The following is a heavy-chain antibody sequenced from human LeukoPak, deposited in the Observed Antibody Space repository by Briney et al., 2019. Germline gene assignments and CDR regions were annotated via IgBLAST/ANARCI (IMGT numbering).Heavy chain of an antibody. Sequence: SETLSLTCTVSGGSISTSDYLWAWVRQAPGKGLEWIEDFYYNGAAYYNGVTSYSPSLRSRVTISVDTSKNHFSLDLTSVTAADTAVYYCVRRNYLSSRIDPWGQGTLVTVSS. J-gene: IGHJ5*02. D-gene: IGHD3-16*01. CDR1: GGSISTSDYL. CDR2: FYYNGAA. CDR3: VRRNYLSSRIDP. V-gene: IGHV4-39*02.